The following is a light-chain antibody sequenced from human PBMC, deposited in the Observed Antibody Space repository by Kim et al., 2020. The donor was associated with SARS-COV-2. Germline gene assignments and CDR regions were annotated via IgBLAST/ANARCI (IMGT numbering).Light chain of an antibody. CDR1: QSVSSN. CDR2: GAS. V-gene: IGKV3-15*01. Sequence: EIVMTQSPATLSVSPGERVTVSCRASQSVSSNLAWYQQKPGQAPRLLIYGASTRATGIPARFSGSGSGTEFTLTISSLQSEDFAVYSCQQYNYWPPTTFGQGTKVDIK. CDR3: QQYNYWPPTT. J-gene: IGKJ1*01.